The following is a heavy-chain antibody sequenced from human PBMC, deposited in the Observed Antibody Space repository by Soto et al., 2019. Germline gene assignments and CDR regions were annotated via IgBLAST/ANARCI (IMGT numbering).Heavy chain of an antibody. D-gene: IGHD3-9*01. CDR1: GFNLSHPW. CDR3: TSGIYYDILTGYHNVAF. J-gene: IGHJ4*02. CDR2: IKSKTDGGTA. Sequence: GGSLRLSCVASGFNLSHPWMTWVRQAAGKGLEWVGRIKSKTDGGTADYAAPVKGRATISRDDSKNTVYLQMNSLKTEDTAVYYCTSGIYYDILTGYHNVAFWGQGALVTVSS. V-gene: IGHV3-15*01.